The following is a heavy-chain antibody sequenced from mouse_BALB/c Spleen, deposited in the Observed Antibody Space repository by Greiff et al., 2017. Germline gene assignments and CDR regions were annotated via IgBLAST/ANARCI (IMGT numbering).Heavy chain of an antibody. Sequence: EVQLVESGGGLVKLGGSLKLSCAASGFTFSSYYMSWVRQTPEKRLELVAAINSNGGSTYYPDTVKGRFTISRDNAKNTLYLQMSSLKSEDTALYYCARRYVYYYAMDYWGQGTSVTVSS. CDR1: GFTFSSYY. CDR3: ARRYVYYYAMDY. J-gene: IGHJ4*01. CDR2: INSNGGST. V-gene: IGHV5-6-2*01. D-gene: IGHD2-10*02.